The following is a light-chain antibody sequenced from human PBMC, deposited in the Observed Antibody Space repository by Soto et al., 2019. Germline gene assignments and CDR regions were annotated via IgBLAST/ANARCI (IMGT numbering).Light chain of an antibody. CDR2: DAS. Sequence: DIHMTQSPSTLSASVSDRVTITCRASQSISSWLAWYQQKPGKAPKLLIYDASSLESGVPSRFSGSGSGTEFTLTISSLQPDDFATYYCQQYNSYSWTFGQGTNVDIK. CDR1: QSISSW. CDR3: QQYNSYSWT. V-gene: IGKV1-5*01. J-gene: IGKJ1*01.